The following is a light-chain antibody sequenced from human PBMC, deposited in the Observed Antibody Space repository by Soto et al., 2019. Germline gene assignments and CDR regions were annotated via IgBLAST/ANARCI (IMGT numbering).Light chain of an antibody. CDR3: QQYYSNPLS. Sequence: DIVLTQSPDSLAVSLGERATINCKSSQSILYSSNNKNYLAWYQHKPGQPPKLLIYWASTRESGVPDRFSGSGSGTDFTLTISSLQAGDVAVYFCQQYYSNPLSFGQGTKLEIK. J-gene: IGKJ2*03. V-gene: IGKV4-1*01. CDR2: WAS. CDR1: QSILYSSNNKNY.